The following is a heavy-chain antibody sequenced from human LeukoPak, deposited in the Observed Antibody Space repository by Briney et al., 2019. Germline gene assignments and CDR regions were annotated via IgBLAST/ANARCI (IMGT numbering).Heavy chain of an antibody. CDR2: IIPIFGTA. Sequence: SVKVSCKASGGTLSSYAISWVRQAPGQGLEWMGGIIPIFGTANYAQKFQGRVTITADKSTSTAYMELSSLRSEDTAVYYCARGHGSGSYYFDYWGQGTLVTVSS. CDR1: GGTLSSYA. CDR3: ARGHGSGSYYFDY. V-gene: IGHV1-69*06. J-gene: IGHJ4*02. D-gene: IGHD3-10*01.